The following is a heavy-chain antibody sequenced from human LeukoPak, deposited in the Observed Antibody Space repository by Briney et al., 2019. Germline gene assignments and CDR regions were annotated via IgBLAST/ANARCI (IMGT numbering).Heavy chain of an antibody. V-gene: IGHV3-21*01. J-gene: IGHJ6*03. Sequence: KAGGSLRLSCAASGFTFSSYSMNWVRQAPGKGLEWVSSISSSSSYIYYADSVKGRFTISRDNAKNSLYLQMNSLRAEDTAVYYCAKVGATRVGYYYYMDVWGKGTTVTVSS. CDR3: AKVGATRVGYYYYMDV. D-gene: IGHD1-26*01. CDR2: ISSSSSYI. CDR1: GFTFSSYS.